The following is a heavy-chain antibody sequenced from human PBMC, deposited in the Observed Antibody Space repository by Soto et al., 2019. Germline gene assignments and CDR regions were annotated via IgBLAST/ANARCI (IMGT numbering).Heavy chain of an antibody. Sequence: QVQLVQSGAEVKKPGSSVKVSCKASGGTFSSYAISWVRQAPGQGLEWMGGIIPIFDTADYAQKFQGRVTXTXXESTSKAYMKLSSLRSEDTAVYYCASHGRTGTWVYYYGMDVWSQGTTVTVSS. V-gene: IGHV1-69*05. CDR3: ASHGRTGTWVYYYGMDV. D-gene: IGHD1-7*01. J-gene: IGHJ6*02. CDR2: IIPIFDTA. CDR1: GGTFSSYA.